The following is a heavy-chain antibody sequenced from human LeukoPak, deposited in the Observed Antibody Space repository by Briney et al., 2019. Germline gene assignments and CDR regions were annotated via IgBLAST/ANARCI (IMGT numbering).Heavy chain of an antibody. CDR1: GYTFTSYG. J-gene: IGHJ4*02. D-gene: IGHD3-16*02. Sequence: EASVKVSCKASGYTFTSYGISWVRQAPGQGLEWMGWISAYNGNTNYAQKLQGRVTMTTDTSTSTAYMELRSLRSDDTAVYYCARDHHYQHPYYDYVWGSYRQYYFDYWGQGTLVTVSS. V-gene: IGHV1-18*01. CDR3: ARDHHYQHPYYDYVWGSYRQYYFDY. CDR2: ISAYNGNT.